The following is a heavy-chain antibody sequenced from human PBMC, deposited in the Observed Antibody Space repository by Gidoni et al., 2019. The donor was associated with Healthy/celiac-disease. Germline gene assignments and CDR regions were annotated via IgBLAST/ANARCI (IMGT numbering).Heavy chain of an antibody. J-gene: IGHJ4*02. D-gene: IGHD6-13*01. CDR1: GFTFSSYA. Sequence: EVQLLESGGGLVQPGGSLRLSCAASGFTFSSYAMSWVRQAPGKGLEWVSAISGSGGSTYYADSVKGRFTISRDNSKNTLYLQMTSLRAEDTAVYYCAKALGRYSSSWSYYFDYWGQGTLVTVSS. V-gene: IGHV3-23*01. CDR2: ISGSGGST. CDR3: AKALGRYSSSWSYYFDY.